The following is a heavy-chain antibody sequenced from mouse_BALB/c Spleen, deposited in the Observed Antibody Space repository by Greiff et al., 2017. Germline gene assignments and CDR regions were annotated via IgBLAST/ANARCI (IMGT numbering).Heavy chain of an antibody. D-gene: IGHD2-14*01. V-gene: IGHV1-4*02. Sequence: QVQLQQSAAELARPGASVKMSCKASGYTFTSYTMHWVKQRPGQGLEWIGYINPSSGYTEYNQKLKDKTTLTADKSSSTAYMQLSSLTSEDSAVYYCARTVRREFAYWGQGTLVTVSA. J-gene: IGHJ3*01. CDR1: GYTFTSYT. CDR3: ARTVRREFAY. CDR2: INPSSGYT.